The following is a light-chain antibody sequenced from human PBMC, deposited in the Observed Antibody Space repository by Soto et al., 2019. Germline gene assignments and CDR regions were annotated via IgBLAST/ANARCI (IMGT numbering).Light chain of an antibody. J-gene: IGLJ1*01. Sequence: QSVLTQPPSVSGAPGRTVTISCSGTSSNIGAGYEVHWFQQLPGTAPKLLIYGNSNRPSGVPDRFSGSKSGTSASLVITGLQAEDEAEYYCQSYDTSLSGSGVFGTGTKLTVL. CDR1: SSNIGAGYE. CDR3: QSYDTSLSGSGV. V-gene: IGLV1-40*01. CDR2: GNS.